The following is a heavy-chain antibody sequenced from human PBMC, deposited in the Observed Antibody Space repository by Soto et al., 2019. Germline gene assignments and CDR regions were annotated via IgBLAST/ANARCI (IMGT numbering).Heavy chain of an antibody. V-gene: IGHV1-46*01. D-gene: IGHD3-9*01. J-gene: IGHJ4*02. CDR1: GYTFTSYY. Sequence: ASVKVSCKASGYTFTSYYMHWVRQAPGQGLEWMGIINPSGGSTSYAQKFQGRVTMTRDTSTSTVYMELSSLRSEDTAVYYCAREYDFLTVYYNPRGGFDYWGQGPLVTVSS. CDR2: INPSGGST. CDR3: AREYDFLTVYYNPRGGFDY.